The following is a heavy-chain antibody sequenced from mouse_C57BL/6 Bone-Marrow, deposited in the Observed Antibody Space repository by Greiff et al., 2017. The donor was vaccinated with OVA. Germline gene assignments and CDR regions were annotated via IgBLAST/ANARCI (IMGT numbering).Heavy chain of an antibody. J-gene: IGHJ2*01. CDR2: IDPENGDT. V-gene: IGHV14-4*01. CDR3: TTEDSNYEGYFDY. Sequence: EVQLQQSGAELVRPGASVKLSCTASGFNIKDDYMHWVKQRPEQGLEWIGWIDPENGDTEYASQFQGKATITADTSSNTAYLQLSSLTSEDTAVYYCTTEDSNYEGYFDYWGQGTTLTVSS. D-gene: IGHD2-5*01. CDR1: GFNIKDDY.